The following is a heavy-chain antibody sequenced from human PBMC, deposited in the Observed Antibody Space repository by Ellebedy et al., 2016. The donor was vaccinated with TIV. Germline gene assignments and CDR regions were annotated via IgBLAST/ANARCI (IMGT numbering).Heavy chain of an antibody. V-gene: IGHV1-46*01. CDR3: ARGGQQLVSGY. Sequence: AASVKVSCKASGYTFTSYYMHWVRQAPGQRLEWMGIINPSGGSTSYAQKVQGRVTMTRDTSPSTVYMELSSLRSEDTAVYYCARGGQQLVSGYWGQGTLVTVSS. D-gene: IGHD6-13*01. CDR1: GYTFTSYY. J-gene: IGHJ4*02. CDR2: INPSGGST.